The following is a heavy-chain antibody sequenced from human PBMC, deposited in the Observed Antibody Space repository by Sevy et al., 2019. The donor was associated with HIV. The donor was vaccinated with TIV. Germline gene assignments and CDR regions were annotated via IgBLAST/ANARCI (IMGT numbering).Heavy chain of an antibody. J-gene: IGHJ3*02. CDR2: ISSSSSTI. Sequence: GGSLRLSCAASGFTFSSYSMNWVRQAPGKGLEWVSYISSSSSTIYYADSVKGRFTISRDNAKNSLYLQMNSLRDEDMAVYYCARDSRFLETSFEHDAFDIWGQGTMVTVSS. CDR3: ARDSRFLETSFEHDAFDI. CDR1: GFTFSSYS. D-gene: IGHD3-3*01. V-gene: IGHV3-48*02.